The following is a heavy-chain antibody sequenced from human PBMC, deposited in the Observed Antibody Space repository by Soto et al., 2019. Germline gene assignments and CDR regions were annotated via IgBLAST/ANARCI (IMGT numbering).Heavy chain of an antibody. CDR3: AVLGDFQSSKHGMDA. V-gene: IGHV4-4*07. J-gene: IGHJ6*02. CDR1: GDFISSYS. D-gene: IGHD3-10*01. Sequence: KSSETLSLTCTVSGDFISSYSWTWIRQSAGKGLEWIGRIYASGSTNYNPILKSRLTISVDTSKKQFSLKLSSVTAADTAVYYCAVLGDFQSSKHGMDAWGQGSTVTVSS. CDR2: IYASGST.